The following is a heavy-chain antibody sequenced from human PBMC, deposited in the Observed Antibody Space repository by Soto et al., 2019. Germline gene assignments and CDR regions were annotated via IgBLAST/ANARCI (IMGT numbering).Heavy chain of an antibody. CDR1: GYTFTSYA. CDR3: ARVQHPAYFDY. CDR2: INAGNGNT. J-gene: IGHJ4*02. V-gene: IGHV1-3*01. Sequence: ASVKVSCKASGYTFTSYAMHWVRQAPGQRLEWMGWINAGNGNTKYSQKFQGRVTITRDTSASTAYMELSSLRSEDTAVYYWARVQHPAYFDYWGQGTPATVSS.